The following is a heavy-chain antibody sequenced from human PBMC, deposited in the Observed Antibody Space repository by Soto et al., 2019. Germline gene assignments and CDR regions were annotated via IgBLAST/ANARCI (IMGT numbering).Heavy chain of an antibody. V-gene: IGHV4-4*02. Sequence: QVQLQESGPGLVKPSGTLSLTCAVSGGSISSSNWWSWVRQPPGKGLEWIGEIYHSGSTNYNPSLRSRVTISVDKSKNQFSLKLSSVTAADTAVYYCATAYGSGSYGHAFDIWGQGTMVTVSS. D-gene: IGHD3-10*01. CDR1: GGSISSSNW. CDR2: IYHSGST. CDR3: ATAYGSGSYGHAFDI. J-gene: IGHJ3*02.